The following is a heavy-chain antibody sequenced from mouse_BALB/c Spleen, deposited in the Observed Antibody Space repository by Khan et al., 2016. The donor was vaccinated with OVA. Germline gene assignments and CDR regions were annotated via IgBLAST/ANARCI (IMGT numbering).Heavy chain of an antibody. CDR3: TRRNWDVAWFAY. J-gene: IGHJ3*01. V-gene: IGHV1-5*01. Sequence: EVQLQQSGTVLARPGASVKMSCKASSYTFTSYWIHWIKQRPGQGLEWIGDIYPGNTDTNYNQKFKGKAKLTAVTSTSTAYLELSSLTNEDSAVYYCTRRNWDVAWFAYWGQGTLVTVSA. D-gene: IGHD4-1*01. CDR1: SYTFTSYW. CDR2: IYPGNTDT.